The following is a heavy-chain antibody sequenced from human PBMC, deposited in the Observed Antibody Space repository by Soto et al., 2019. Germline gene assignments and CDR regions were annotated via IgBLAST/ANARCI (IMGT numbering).Heavy chain of an antibody. J-gene: IGHJ4*02. CDR2: IRSKAYGGTT. CDR1: GFTFGDYA. V-gene: IGHV3-49*03. D-gene: IGHD3-22*01. CDR3: TLTQYYYDSSGAFDY. Sequence: GGSLRLSCTASGFTFGDYAMSWFRQAPGKGLEWVGFIRSKAYGGTTEYAASGKDRFTISRDDSKSIAYLQMNSLKTEDTAVYYCTLTQYYYDSSGAFDYWGQGTLVTVSS.